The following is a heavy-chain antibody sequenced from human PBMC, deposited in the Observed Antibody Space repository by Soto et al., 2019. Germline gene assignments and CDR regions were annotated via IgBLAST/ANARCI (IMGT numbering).Heavy chain of an antibody. CDR1: GYSITGGYY. D-gene: IGHD2-21*02. J-gene: IGHJ1*01. CDR2: IYHSGHT. V-gene: IGHV4-38-2*01. CDR3: ARSRRGVVTARRDRGSYFQH. Sequence: PSETLSLTCAVSGYSITGGYYCGWFRQPPGKGLEWIGSIYHSGHTYYNPSLRSRVTISVDTSKNQFSLKLSSVTAADTAVYYCARSRRGVVTARRDRGSYFQHWGQGTLVTVSS.